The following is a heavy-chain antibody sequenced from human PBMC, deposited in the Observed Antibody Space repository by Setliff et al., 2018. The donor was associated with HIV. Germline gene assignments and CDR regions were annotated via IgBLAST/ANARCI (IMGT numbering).Heavy chain of an antibody. CDR1: GYTFSTYA. Sequence: ASVKVSCKASGYTFSTYAMHWVRQAPGQRLEWMGWINAGNGKTKYSQKLQGRVTINRDTSASTVYMELSSLSSEDTAVYYCVRGVNVVVVPAAPYFDCWGQGTLVTVSS. CDR2: INAGNGKT. D-gene: IGHD2-2*01. V-gene: IGHV1-3*01. J-gene: IGHJ4*02. CDR3: VRGVNVVVVPAAPYFDC.